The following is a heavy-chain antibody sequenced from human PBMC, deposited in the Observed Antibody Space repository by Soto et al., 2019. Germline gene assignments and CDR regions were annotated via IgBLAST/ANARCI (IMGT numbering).Heavy chain of an antibody. J-gene: IGHJ1*01. CDR1: GGSISSDDYY. V-gene: IGHV4-30-4*01. CDR3: ARDLDGLHDDTSGPFPRPG. CDR2: IHSSGSI. Sequence: SETLSLTCTVSGGSISSDDYYWSWIRQAPGRGLEWIGYIHSSGSIYYNPSLKSRATMSIDTAWNQFSLKVSSVTVADTAVYYCARDLDGLHDDTSGPFPRPGWGQGTLVTV. D-gene: IGHD3-22*01.